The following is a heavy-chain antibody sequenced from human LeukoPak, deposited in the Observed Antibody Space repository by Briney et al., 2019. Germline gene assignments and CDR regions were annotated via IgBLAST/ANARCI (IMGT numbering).Heavy chain of an antibody. Sequence: SETLSLTCTVSGGSISSSSYYWGWIRQPPGKGLEWIGSIYYSGSTYYSPSLKSRVTISVDTSKNQFSLKLSSVTAADTAVYYCARPQDGRDGYNWDDAFDIWGQGTMVTVSS. D-gene: IGHD5-24*01. J-gene: IGHJ3*02. CDR2: IYYSGST. CDR1: GGSISSSSYY. CDR3: ARPQDGRDGYNWDDAFDI. V-gene: IGHV4-39*01.